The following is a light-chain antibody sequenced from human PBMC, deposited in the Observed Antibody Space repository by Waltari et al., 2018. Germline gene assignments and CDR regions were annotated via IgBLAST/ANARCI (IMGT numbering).Light chain of an antibody. CDR2: TDN. V-gene: IGLV1-44*01. Sequence: QSVLAQPPSASGTPGQGVTVPCSGSSSNIGRNGVSWYQQVPGTAPKLLIHTDNQRPSEVPDRFSGSKSGTSASLAISGLQSEDEAHYYCAAWDDSLNGRVFGGGTEVTVL. CDR3: AAWDDSLNGRV. J-gene: IGLJ3*02. CDR1: SSNIGRNG.